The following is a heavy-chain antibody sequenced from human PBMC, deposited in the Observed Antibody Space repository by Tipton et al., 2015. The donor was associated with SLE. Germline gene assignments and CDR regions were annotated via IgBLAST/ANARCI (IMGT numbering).Heavy chain of an antibody. Sequence: TLSLTCTVSGGSSSSGGYFWLWIRQTPGKGLEWIGTIYYGGSTYYSPSLKSRVTMSVDTPKNQFSLKLSSVTAADTAVYYCARGILEWSDYWGQGTLVTVSS. J-gene: IGHJ4*02. D-gene: IGHD3-3*01. CDR1: GGSSSSGGYF. CDR3: ARGILEWSDY. V-gene: IGHV4-39*07. CDR2: IYYGGST.